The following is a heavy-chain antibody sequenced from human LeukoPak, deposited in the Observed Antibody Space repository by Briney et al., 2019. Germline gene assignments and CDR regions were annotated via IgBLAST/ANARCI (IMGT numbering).Heavy chain of an antibody. CDR3: ARDRLEGGETFDS. Sequence: PGGSLRLSCAASGFSFRSYSMDWVRQAAGKGLEWVSSITGSSSYISYAESVKGRFTISRDNAENSLFLQMNSLRPEDTAVYFCARDRLEGGETFDSWGQGTLVTVSS. V-gene: IGHV3-21*01. CDR1: GFSFRSYS. CDR2: ITGSSSYI. D-gene: IGHD1-1*01. J-gene: IGHJ4*02.